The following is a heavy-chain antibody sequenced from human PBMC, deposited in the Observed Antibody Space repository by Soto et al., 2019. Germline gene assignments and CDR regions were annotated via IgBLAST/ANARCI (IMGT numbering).Heavy chain of an antibody. V-gene: IGHV4-34*01. CDR1: GGSFSGYY. J-gene: IGHJ3*02. CDR2: INHSGST. CDR3: ARDKGPAGNDAFDI. Sequence: PSETLSLTCAVYGGSFSGYYWSWIRQPPGKGLEWIGEINHSGSTNYNPSLKSRVTISVDTSKNHFSLKLSSVTAADTAVYYCARDKGPAGNDAFDIWGQGTMVTVSS.